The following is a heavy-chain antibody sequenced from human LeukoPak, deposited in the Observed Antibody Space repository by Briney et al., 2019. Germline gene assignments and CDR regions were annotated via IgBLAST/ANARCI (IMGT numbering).Heavy chain of an antibody. J-gene: IGHJ4*02. Sequence: GGSLRLSCAASGFTFSSYGIHWVRQASGKGLEWVGRIRSKANSYATAYAASVKGRFTISRDDSKNTAYLQMNSLKTEDTAVYYCTSGGYSYGTDYWGQGTLVTVSS. CDR1: GFTFSSYG. CDR3: TSGGYSYGTDY. V-gene: IGHV3-73*01. D-gene: IGHD5-18*01. CDR2: IRSKANSYAT.